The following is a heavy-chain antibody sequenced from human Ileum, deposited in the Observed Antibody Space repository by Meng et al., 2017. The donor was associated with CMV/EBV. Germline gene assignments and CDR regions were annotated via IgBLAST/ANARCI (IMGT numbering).Heavy chain of an antibody. V-gene: IGHV3-20*04. CDR1: GFTFHDYG. Sequence: GESLKISCAASGFTFHDYGMNWVRQPPGKGLEWVSGINWNGGATGYADSVKGRFTISRDNSKNTLYLQMNGLRADDTAVYYCAREGGRPYCGSTSCALDVWGQGTTVTVSS. CDR3: AREGGRPYCGSTSCALDV. CDR2: INWNGGAT. D-gene: IGHD2-2*01. J-gene: IGHJ6*02.